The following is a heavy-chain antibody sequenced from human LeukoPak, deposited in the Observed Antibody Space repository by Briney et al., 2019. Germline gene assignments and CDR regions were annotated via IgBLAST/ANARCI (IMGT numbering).Heavy chain of an antibody. CDR2: IIPIFGTA. V-gene: IGHV1-69*13. CDR1: GGTFSSYA. Sequence: GASVKASCKASGGTFSSYAISWVRQAPGQGLEWMGGIIPIFGTANYAQKFQGRVTITADESTSTAYMELSSLRSEDTAVYYCASMFTYSSSWYNPLGYWGQGTLVTVSS. J-gene: IGHJ4*02. CDR3: ASMFTYSSSWYNPLGY. D-gene: IGHD6-13*01.